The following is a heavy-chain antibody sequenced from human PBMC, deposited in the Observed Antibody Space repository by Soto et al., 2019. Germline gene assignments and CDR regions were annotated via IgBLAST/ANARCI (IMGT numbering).Heavy chain of an antibody. Sequence: QVQLVQSGAEVKKPGSSVKVSCKASGGTFSSYAISWVRQAPGQGLEWMGGIIPIFGTANYAQKFQGRVTITADKTTSTAYMELSSLRSEDTAVYYCAGSSGWYPNDPFDIWGQGTMVTVSS. V-gene: IGHV1-69*06. CDR2: IIPIFGTA. D-gene: IGHD6-19*01. CDR1: GGTFSSYA. CDR3: AGSSGWYPNDPFDI. J-gene: IGHJ3*02.